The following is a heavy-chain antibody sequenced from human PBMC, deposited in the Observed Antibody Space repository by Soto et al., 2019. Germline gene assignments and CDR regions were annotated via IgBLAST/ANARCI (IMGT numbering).Heavy chain of an antibody. CDR3: AKGGTTEVWRYYMDV. Sequence: EVQLLESGGGLVQPGGSLRLSCAASGFTFSNSAMSWVRQAPGKGLEWASTISGSGGSTYYADSVKGRFTISRDNYKNTLYLQMNSLRAEDTAVYYCAKGGTTEVWRYYMDVWGKGTTVTVSS. CDR2: ISGSGGST. V-gene: IGHV3-23*01. D-gene: IGHD1-1*01. J-gene: IGHJ6*03. CDR1: GFTFSNSA.